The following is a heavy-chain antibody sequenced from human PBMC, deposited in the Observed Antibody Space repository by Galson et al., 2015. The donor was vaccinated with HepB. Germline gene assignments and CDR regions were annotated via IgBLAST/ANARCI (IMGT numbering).Heavy chain of an antibody. J-gene: IGHJ6*02. D-gene: IGHD4-11*01. CDR1: GYSFTSYW. CDR3: ARYAATVTATYNYGMDV. Sequence: QSGAEVKKPGESLKISCKGSGYSFTSYWIGWVRQMPGKGLEWMGIIYPGDSDTRYSPSFQGQVTISADKSISTAYLQWSSLKASDTAMYYCARYAATVTATYNYGMDVWGQGTTVTVSS. CDR2: IYPGDSDT. V-gene: IGHV5-51*01.